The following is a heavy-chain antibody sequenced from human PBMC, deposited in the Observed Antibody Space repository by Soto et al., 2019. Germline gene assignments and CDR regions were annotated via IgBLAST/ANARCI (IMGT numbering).Heavy chain of an antibody. J-gene: IGHJ5*02. CDR1: GFTFSSYS. CDR3: ARDNGFTVTTPCWFDP. D-gene: IGHD4-17*01. V-gene: IGHV3-48*02. Sequence: GGSLRLSCAASGFTFSSYSMNWVRQAPGKGLEWVSYISSSSSTIYYANSVKGRFTTSRDNAKNSLYLQMNSLRDEDTAVYYCARDNGFTVTTPCWFDPWGQGTLVTVS. CDR2: ISSSSSTI.